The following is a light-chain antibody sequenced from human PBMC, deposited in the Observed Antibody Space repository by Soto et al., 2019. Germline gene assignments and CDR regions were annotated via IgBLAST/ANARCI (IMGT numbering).Light chain of an antibody. J-gene: IGLJ2*01. Sequence: QSVLTQPPPVSGAPGQRVTISCTGSSSNIGAGYDVHWYQQLPGTAPKLLIYGNSNRPSGVPDRFSGSKSGTSASLAITGLQAEDEADYYCQSYDSSLSGSVVFGGGTKLTV. CDR3: QSYDSSLSGSVV. CDR1: SSNIGAGYD. CDR2: GNS. V-gene: IGLV1-40*01.